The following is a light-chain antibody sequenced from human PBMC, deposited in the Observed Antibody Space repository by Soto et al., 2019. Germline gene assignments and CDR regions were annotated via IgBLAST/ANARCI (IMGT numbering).Light chain of an antibody. CDR1: QNISVW. CDR2: DAS. J-gene: IGKJ2*01. Sequence: DIAMTQSPSTLSSSVGDGVTLTCRASQNISVWLAWYQQRPGKAPKFLIYDASSLETGVPSRFSGSGSGTEFTLTIRRLEPDDFANYYCQQYDSSSPTFGQGTKLEIK. CDR3: QQYDSSSPT. V-gene: IGKV1-5*01.